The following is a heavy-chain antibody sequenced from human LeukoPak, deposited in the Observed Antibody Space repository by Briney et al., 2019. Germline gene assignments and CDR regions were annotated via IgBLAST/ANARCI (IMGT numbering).Heavy chain of an antibody. CDR2: ISGGGGSTYT. CDR3: ARAPAGSMVSFDY. J-gene: IGHJ4*02. Sequence: GGSLRLSCAASGFSFSGYAVNWVRRAPGEGPEGVSAISGGGGSTYTDYADSVKGRTTISRDNAKNSLSLQMNNLRAEDTAVYYCARAPAGSMVSFDYWGQGTLVTVSS. D-gene: IGHD5-18*01. V-gene: IGHV3-23*01. CDR1: GFSFSGYA.